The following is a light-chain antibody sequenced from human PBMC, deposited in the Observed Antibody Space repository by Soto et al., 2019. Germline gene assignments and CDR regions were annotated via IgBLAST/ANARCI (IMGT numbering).Light chain of an antibody. Sequence: DIPMTQSPSSLSASVGDRVTITCRASQSISSYLNWYQQKPGKAPELLIYAASSLQGGVPSRFSGSGSGTDFTLTVSSLQPEDFATYYCQQSYSTPHTFGPGTKLEIK. CDR2: AAS. V-gene: IGKV1-39*01. CDR3: QQSYSTPHT. CDR1: QSISSY. J-gene: IGKJ2*01.